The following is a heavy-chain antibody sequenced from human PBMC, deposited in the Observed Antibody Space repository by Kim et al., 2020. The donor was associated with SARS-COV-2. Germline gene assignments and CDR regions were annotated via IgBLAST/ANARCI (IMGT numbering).Heavy chain of an antibody. CDR1: GFTFSSYW. J-gene: IGHJ1*01. Sequence: GGSLRLSCAASGFTFSSYWMSWVRQAPGKGLEWVANIKQDGSEKYYVDSVKGRFTISRDNAKNSLYLQMNSLRAEDTAVYYCARDFRWESRISFDSSGYYEGYFQHWGQGTLVTVSS. CDR2: IKQDGSEK. V-gene: IGHV3-7*01. CDR3: ARDFRWESRISFDSSGYYEGYFQH. D-gene: IGHD3-22*01.